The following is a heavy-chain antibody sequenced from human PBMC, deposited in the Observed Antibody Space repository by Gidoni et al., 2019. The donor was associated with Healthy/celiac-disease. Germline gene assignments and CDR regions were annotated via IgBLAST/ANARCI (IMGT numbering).Heavy chain of an antibody. V-gene: IGHV1-69*06. CDR2: INPIVGTA. D-gene: IGHD3-10*01. CDR3: ARDHYYGSGSEAPSDAFDI. CDR1: GGTFSSYA. J-gene: IGHJ3*02. Sequence: QVQLVQSGAEAKTPGASVKVSSTASGGTFSSYAIRWVRQAPGQGLEWMGGINPIVGTANYAQKFQGRVTITADKSTSTAYMELSRLRSEDTAVYYCARDHYYGSGSEAPSDAFDIWGQGTMVTVSS.